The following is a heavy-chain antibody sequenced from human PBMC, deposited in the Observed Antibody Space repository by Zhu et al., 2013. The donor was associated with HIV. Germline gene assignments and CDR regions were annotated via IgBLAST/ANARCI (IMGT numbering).Heavy chain of an antibody. Sequence: QVQLVQSGAEVKKPGSSVKVSCKASGGTFSSYAISWVRQAPGQGLEWMGGIIPIFGTANYAQKFQGRVTITADESTSTAYMELSSLRSEDTAVYYCARDLNDYVWGSYRTNDAFDIWGQGTMVTVSS. CDR3: ARDLNDYVWGSYRTNDAFDI. CDR1: GGTFSSYA. D-gene: IGHD3-16*02. CDR2: IIPIFGTA. J-gene: IGHJ3*02. V-gene: IGHV1-69*12.